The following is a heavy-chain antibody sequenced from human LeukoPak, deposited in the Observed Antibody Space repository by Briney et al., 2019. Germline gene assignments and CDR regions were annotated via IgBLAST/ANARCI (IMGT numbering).Heavy chain of an antibody. D-gene: IGHD5-12*01. CDR2: IKQDGSEK. Sequence: PGGSLRLSCAASGFTFSSYWMSWVRQAPGKGLEWVANIKQDGSEKYYVDSVKGRFTISRDNAKNSLYLQMSSLRAEDTAVYYCARVGGYDFFGDYFDYWGQGTLVTVSS. V-gene: IGHV3-7*03. J-gene: IGHJ4*02. CDR1: GFTFSSYW. CDR3: ARVGGYDFFGDYFDY.